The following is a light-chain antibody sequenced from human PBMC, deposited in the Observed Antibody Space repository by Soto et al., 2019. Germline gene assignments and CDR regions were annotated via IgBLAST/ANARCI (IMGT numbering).Light chain of an antibody. V-gene: IGKV3-11*01. J-gene: IGKJ1*01. CDR2: DAS. CDR3: QQSLNPRT. CDR1: QSVSSY. Sequence: EFVLTQSPAPLSLSPGERANLSFRARQSVSSYLALYQQKPGEAPRLLIYDASNRATGIPARFSGSGSGTDFTLTISSLEPEDFAVYFCQQSLNPRTFGQGTKVDIK.